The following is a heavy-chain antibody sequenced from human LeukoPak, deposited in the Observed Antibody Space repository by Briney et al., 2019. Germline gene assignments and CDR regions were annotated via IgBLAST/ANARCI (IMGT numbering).Heavy chain of an antibody. V-gene: IGHV1-2*02. D-gene: IGHD2-2*01. CDR1: GYTFTGYY. CDR2: INPNRGGT. Sequence: ASVKVSCKASGYTFTGYYIHWVRQAPGQGLEWMGWINPNRGGTHDAQKVQGRVAMTRDTSISIAYMELSRLRSDDTAVYYCARGPVVLVPAAIFNWFDPWGQGTLVTVSS. CDR3: ARGPVVLVPAAIFNWFDP. J-gene: IGHJ5*02.